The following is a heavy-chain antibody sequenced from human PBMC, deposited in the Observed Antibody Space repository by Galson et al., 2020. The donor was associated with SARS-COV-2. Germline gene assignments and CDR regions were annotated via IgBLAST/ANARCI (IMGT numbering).Heavy chain of an antibody. J-gene: IGHJ4*02. CDR1: GGSISSGGYY. CDR2: IYYSGST. V-gene: IGHV4-31*03. D-gene: IGHD6-6*01. Sequence: SETLSLTCTVSGGSISSGGYYWSWNRQHPGKGLEWIGYIYYSGSTYYNPSLKSRVTISVDTSKNQFSLKLSSVTAADTAVYYCASYDSSSSDYGFDYWGQGTLVTVSS. CDR3: ASYDSSSSDYGFDY.